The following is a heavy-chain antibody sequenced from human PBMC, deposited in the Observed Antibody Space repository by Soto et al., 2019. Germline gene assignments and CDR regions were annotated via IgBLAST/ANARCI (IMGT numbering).Heavy chain of an antibody. D-gene: IGHD2-2*01. V-gene: IGHV3-74*03. J-gene: IGHJ4*02. Sequence: EVQLVESGGGLVQPGGSLRLSCAASGFTFSSYWMHWVRQAPGKGLVWVSRINSDGSSTTYADSVKGRFTISRDNAKNTRDLQMNSLRAEDTAVYYCARVETCSSTSCYSVFDYWGQGTLVTVSS. CDR1: GFTFSSYW. CDR2: INSDGSST. CDR3: ARVETCSSTSCYSVFDY.